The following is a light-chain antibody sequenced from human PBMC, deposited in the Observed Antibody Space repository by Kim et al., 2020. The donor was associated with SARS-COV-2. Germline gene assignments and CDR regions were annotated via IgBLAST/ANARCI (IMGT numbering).Light chain of an antibody. J-gene: IGLJ1*01. CDR3: CSYTRSSTFV. Sequence: GQSITISCTGSSSDVGAYNSLSWYRQLPGKAPKLMIYDVNKRPSGVSNRFSGSKSGNTASLTISGLQAEDEGNYYCCSYTRSSTFVFGTGTKVTVL. CDR2: DVN. V-gene: IGLV2-14*03. CDR1: SSDVGAYNS.